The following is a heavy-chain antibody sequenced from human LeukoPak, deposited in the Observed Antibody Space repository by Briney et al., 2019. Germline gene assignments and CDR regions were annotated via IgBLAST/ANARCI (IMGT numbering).Heavy chain of an antibody. CDR1: GFTFSSYW. J-gene: IGHJ4*02. CDR3: AAGRPVAAKDY. CDR2: INSDGSST. V-gene: IGHV3-74*01. Sequence: GGSLRLSCAASGFTFSSYWMHWVRQAPGKGLVWVSRINSDGSSTTYAHSVKGRFTISRDNAKNTLYLQMDSLRADDTAVYYCAAGRPVAAKDYWGQGTLVTVSS. D-gene: IGHD2-15*01.